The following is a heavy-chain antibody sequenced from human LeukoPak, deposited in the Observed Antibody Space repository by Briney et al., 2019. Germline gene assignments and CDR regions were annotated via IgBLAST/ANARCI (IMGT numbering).Heavy chain of an antibody. CDR2: IYYSGST. Sequence: PSETLSLTCTVSGGSISSSSYYWGWIRQPPGKGLEWIGSIYYSGSTNYNPSLKSRVTISVDTSKNQFSLKLSSVTAADTAVYYCARDRGWVRGVTDAFDIWGQGTMVTVSS. V-gene: IGHV4-39*07. CDR1: GGSISSSSYY. D-gene: IGHD3-10*01. J-gene: IGHJ3*02. CDR3: ARDRGWVRGVTDAFDI.